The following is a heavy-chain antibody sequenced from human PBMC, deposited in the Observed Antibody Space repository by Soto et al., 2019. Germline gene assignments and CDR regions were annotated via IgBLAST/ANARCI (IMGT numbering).Heavy chain of an antibody. J-gene: IGHJ6*02. CDR2: IYTSGST. Sequence: SETLSLTCTVSGGSISSYYRSWIRQPAGKGLEWIGRIYTSGSTNYNPSLRSRVTMSVDTSKNQFSLKLSSVTAADTAVYYCARDPWGHYYYYGMDVWGQGTTVTVSS. V-gene: IGHV4-4*07. CDR1: GGSISSYY. D-gene: IGHD1-26*01. CDR3: ARDPWGHYYYYGMDV.